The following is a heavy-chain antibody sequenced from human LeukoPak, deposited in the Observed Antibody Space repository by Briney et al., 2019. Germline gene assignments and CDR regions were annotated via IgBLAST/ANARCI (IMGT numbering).Heavy chain of an antibody. V-gene: IGHV5-51*01. D-gene: IGHD6-6*01. J-gene: IGHJ4*02. CDR2: IYPGDSDT. CDR1: GYSFTSYW. CDR3: ARQGEYSSSSVDY. Sequence: GESLKISCKGSGYSFTSYWVGWVRQMPGKGLEWMGIIYPGDSDTRYSPSFQGQVTISADKSISTAYLQWSSLKASDTAMYYCARQGEYSSSSVDYWGQGTLVTVSS.